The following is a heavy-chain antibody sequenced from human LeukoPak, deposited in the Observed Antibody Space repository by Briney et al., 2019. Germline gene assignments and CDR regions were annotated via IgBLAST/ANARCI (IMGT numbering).Heavy chain of an antibody. CDR2: IYYNGNT. Sequence: SETPSHTCTVSGGSISSYYWSWIRQPPGKGLEWIGYIYYNGNTNYNPSLKSRVTISVDTSKNQFSLKLSSVTAADTAVYYCARDFEGTYGRTLDYWGPGTLVTVSP. V-gene: IGHV4-59*01. D-gene: IGHD3-10*01. J-gene: IGHJ4*02. CDR3: ARDFEGTYGRTLDY. CDR1: GGSISSYY.